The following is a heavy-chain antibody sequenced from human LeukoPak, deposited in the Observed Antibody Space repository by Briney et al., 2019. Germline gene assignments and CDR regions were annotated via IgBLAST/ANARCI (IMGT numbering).Heavy chain of an antibody. CDR1: GFTFNTYA. V-gene: IGHV3-30*04. D-gene: IGHD6-19*01. CDR3: TRDSGNSDFDY. J-gene: IGHJ4*02. CDR2: ISYDATNK. Sequence: GGSLRLSCAASGFTFNTYAMHWVRQAPGKGLEWVAGISYDATNKFYVDSVKGRFTISRDNSKNTLYLQMNSLRAEDTAVYYCTRDSGNSDFDYWGQGALVTVSS.